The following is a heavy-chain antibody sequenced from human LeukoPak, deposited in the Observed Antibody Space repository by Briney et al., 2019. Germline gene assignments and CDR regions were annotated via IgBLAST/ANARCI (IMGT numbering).Heavy chain of an antibody. D-gene: IGHD1-7*01. CDR3: AKSGYNWNYWFDY. CDR1: GFTFSSYV. CDR2: ISGIGGRA. V-gene: IGHV3-23*01. J-gene: IGHJ4*02. Sequence: GGSLRLSCAASGFTFSSYVMSWVRQAPGKGLEWVSAISGIGGRAYYADSVKGRFTISRDNSKNTLYLQMNSLRAEDTAVYYCAKSGYNWNYWFDYWGQGTLVTVSS.